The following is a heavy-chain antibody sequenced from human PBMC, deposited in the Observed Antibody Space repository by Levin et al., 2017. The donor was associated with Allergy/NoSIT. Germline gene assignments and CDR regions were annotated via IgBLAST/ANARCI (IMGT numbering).Heavy chain of an antibody. CDR1: GFTFSSYS. V-gene: IGHV3-48*02. J-gene: IGHJ6*04. CDR2: ISSSSSTI. Sequence: PGGSLRLSCAASGFTFSSYSMNWVRQAPGKGLEWVSYISSSSSTIYYADSVKGRFTISRDNAKNSLYLQMNSLRDEDTAVYYCARVGRGEWLDPTVDVWGKGTTVTVSS. CDR3: ARVGRGEWLDPTVDV. D-gene: IGHD6-19*01.